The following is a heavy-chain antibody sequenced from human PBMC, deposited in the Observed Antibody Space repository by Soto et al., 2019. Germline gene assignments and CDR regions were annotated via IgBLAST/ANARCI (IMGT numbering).Heavy chain of an antibody. CDR3: ASVALVGGVISTVGGFDY. J-gene: IGHJ4*02. D-gene: IGHD3-10*01. CDR1: GYTFTNFA. Sequence: QVQLLQSGAEVKKAGASVEVSCKASGYTFTNFAITWVRQAPGQGLEWMGWISVFNGQTKYAQHLQGRVTMTADTSTSTAYMELRSLTSDDTAVYSCASVALVGGVISTVGGFDYWGQGTLVTVSS. CDR2: ISVFNGQT. V-gene: IGHV1-18*01.